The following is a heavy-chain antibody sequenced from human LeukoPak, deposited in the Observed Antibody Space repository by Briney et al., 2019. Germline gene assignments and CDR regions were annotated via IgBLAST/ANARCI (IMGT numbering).Heavy chain of an antibody. CDR1: GFTFSSYA. CDR2: ISSNGGST. Sequence: GGSLRLSCSASGFTFSSYAMHWVRQAPGKGLEYVSAISSNGGSTYYADSVKGRFTISRDNSKNTLYLQMSSLRAEDTAVYYCVKEGDSSSWYEVDYWGQGTLVTVS. CDR3: VKEGDSSSWYEVDY. D-gene: IGHD6-13*01. V-gene: IGHV3-64D*06. J-gene: IGHJ4*02.